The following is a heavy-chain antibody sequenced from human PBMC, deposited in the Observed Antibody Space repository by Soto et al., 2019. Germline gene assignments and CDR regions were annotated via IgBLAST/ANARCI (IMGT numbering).Heavy chain of an antibody. Sequence: QITLKESGPTLVKPTQTLTLTCTFSGFPLSTSGVGVGWIRQPPGNALEWLALLYWDVDKHYRPSLKSRLTRTKDTPKSQVVLTLTNMDPVDTAAFYCAHRSVKACDYCGQGTLVTVSS. CDR3: AHRSVKACDY. CDR2: LYWDVDK. D-gene: IGHD3-10*01. J-gene: IGHJ4*02. CDR1: GFPLSTSGVG. V-gene: IGHV2-5*02.